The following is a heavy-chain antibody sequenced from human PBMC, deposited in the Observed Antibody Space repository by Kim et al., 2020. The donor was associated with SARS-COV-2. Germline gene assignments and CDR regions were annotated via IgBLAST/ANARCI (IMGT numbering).Heavy chain of an antibody. D-gene: IGHD3-16*01. J-gene: IGHJ6*02. CDR2: IYYSGST. CDR3: ASEGGQNNYYYYYGMDV. Sequence: SETLSLTCTVSGGSISSSSYYWGWIRQPPGKGLEWIGSIYYSGSTYYNPSLKSRVTISVDTSKNQFSLKLSSVTAADTAVYYCASEGGQNNYYYYYGMDVWGQGTTVTVSS. V-gene: IGHV4-39*01. CDR1: GGSISSSSYY.